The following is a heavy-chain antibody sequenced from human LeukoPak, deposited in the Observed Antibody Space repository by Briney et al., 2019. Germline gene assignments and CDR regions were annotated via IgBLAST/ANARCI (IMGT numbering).Heavy chain of an antibody. CDR1: GGTFSSYA. Sequence: SVKVSCKASGGTFSSYAISWVRQAPGQGLEWMGGIIPIFGTANYTQKFQGRVTITTDESTSTAYMELSSLRSEDTAVYYCARGCSSTSCYLSAFDIWGQGTMVTVSS. V-gene: IGHV1-69*05. D-gene: IGHD2-2*01. CDR2: IIPIFGTA. CDR3: ARGCSSTSCYLSAFDI. J-gene: IGHJ3*02.